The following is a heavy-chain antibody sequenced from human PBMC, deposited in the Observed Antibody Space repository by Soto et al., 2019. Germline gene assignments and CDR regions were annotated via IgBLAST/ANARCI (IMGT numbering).Heavy chain of an antibody. D-gene: IGHD6-13*01. CDR3: ARITSYSSSWYVGWFDP. CDR2: IIPIFGTA. V-gene: IGHV1-69*13. CDR1: GGTFSSYA. J-gene: IGHJ5*02. Sequence: SVKVSCKASGGTFSSYAISWVRQAPGQGLEWMGGIIPIFGTANYAQKFQGRVTTTADESTSTAYMELSSLRSEDTAVYYCARITSYSSSWYVGWFDPWGQGTLVTVSS.